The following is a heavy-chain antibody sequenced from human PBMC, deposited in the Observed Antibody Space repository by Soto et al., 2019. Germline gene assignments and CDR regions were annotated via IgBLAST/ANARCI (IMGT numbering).Heavy chain of an antibody. V-gene: IGHV4-31*03. J-gene: IGHJ5*02. CDR1: GAALNSGNYY. Sequence: PSETLSLTCSVSGAALNSGNYYWSWIRQVPGKGLEWIGHIYVTGAVDYNPSLRDRITISQDTSERQFSLNLRLVTAADTAAYYCARLRIATNNYKWFDPWGQGTLVPVSS. CDR2: IYVTGAV. CDR3: ARLRIATNNYKWFDP. D-gene: IGHD2-21*01.